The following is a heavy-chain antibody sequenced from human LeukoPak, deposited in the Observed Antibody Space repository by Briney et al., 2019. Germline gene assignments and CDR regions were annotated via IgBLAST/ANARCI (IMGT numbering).Heavy chain of an antibody. CDR2: IIPIFGTA. Sequence: GSSVKVSCKASGGTFSSYAISWVRQAPGQGLEWMGGIIPIFGTANYAQKFQGRVTITADESTSTAYMELSSLRSEDTAVYYCARDRGSYYDLWSGYYTAQNYYYYYMDVWGKGTTVTVSS. J-gene: IGHJ6*03. V-gene: IGHV1-69*01. D-gene: IGHD3-3*01. CDR1: GGTFSSYA. CDR3: ARDRGSYYDLWSGYYTAQNYYYYYMDV.